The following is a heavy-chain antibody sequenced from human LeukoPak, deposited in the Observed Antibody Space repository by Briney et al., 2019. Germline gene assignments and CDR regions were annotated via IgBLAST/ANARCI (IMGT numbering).Heavy chain of an antibody. D-gene: IGHD3-22*01. J-gene: IGHJ4*02. CDR3: AKDKEHSYYYDSSGYGY. Sequence: GGSLRLSCAASGFTFSSYAMSWVRQAPGKGLEWVSAISGSGGSTYYADSVKGRFTISRDNSKNMLYLQMNSLRAEDTAVYYCAKDKEHSYYYDSSGYGYWGQGTLVTVSS. V-gene: IGHV3-23*01. CDR2: ISGSGGST. CDR1: GFTFSSYA.